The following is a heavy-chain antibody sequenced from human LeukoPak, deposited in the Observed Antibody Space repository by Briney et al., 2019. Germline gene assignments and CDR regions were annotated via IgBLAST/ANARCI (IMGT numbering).Heavy chain of an antibody. Sequence: GGSLRLSCAASGFTFSRYSMTWVRQAPGKGLEWVSSFTSMGRTIYYADSVKGRFTISRDNAKNSLYLQMNSLRAEDTAVYYCARDPYLSRASFFDYWGQGTLVTVSS. CDR2: FTSMGRTI. CDR3: ARDPYLSRASFFDY. V-gene: IGHV3-21*01. CDR1: GFTFSRYS. J-gene: IGHJ4*02.